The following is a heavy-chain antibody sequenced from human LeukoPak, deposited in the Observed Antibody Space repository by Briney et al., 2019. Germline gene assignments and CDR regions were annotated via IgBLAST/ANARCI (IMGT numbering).Heavy chain of an antibody. V-gene: IGHV3-9*03. CDR2: ISWNSGSI. J-gene: IGHJ2*01. D-gene: IGHD2-2*01. CDR3: AKGASVVPAAMGGYFDL. Sequence: GRSLRLSCAASGFTFDDYAMHRVRQAPGKGLEWVSGISWNSGSIGYADSVKGRFTISRDNAKNSLYLQMNSLRAEDMALYYCAKGASVVPAAMGGYFDLWGRGTLVTVSS. CDR1: GFTFDDYA.